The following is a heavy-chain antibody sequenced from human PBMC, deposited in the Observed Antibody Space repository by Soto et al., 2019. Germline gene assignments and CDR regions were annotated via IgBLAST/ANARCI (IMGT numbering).Heavy chain of an antibody. J-gene: IGHJ4*02. Sequence: GGSLRLSCAASGFTFSSYAMSWVRQAPGKGLEWVSAISDNGGSTYYADSVKGRFTISRDNSKNTLYPLMNSLRAEDTTVYYCAKAVSVEASSLFDYWGQGTLVTVSS. D-gene: IGHD2-15*01. CDR3: AKAVSVEASSLFDY. V-gene: IGHV3-23*01. CDR2: ISDNGGST. CDR1: GFTFSSYA.